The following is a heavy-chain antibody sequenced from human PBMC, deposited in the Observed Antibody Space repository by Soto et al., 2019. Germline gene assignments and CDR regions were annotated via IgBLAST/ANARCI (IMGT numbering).Heavy chain of an antibody. CDR1: GFTVSTYG. D-gene: IGHD2-8*02. CDR2: ISRDGGTK. CDR3: TGEVESGY. V-gene: IGHV3-30*03. Sequence: QVQLVESGGGVVQPGRSLRLSCAVSGFTVSTYGMHWVRQAPGKGLEWVAVISRDGGTKYYADSVKGRFTISRDNSRKTMFLEMNNMRGDDMAVYYCTGEVESGYWGQGTLVTVSS. J-gene: IGHJ4*02.